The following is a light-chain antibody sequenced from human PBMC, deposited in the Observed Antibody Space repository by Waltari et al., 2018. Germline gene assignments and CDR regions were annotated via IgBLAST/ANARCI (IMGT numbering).Light chain of an antibody. V-gene: IGKV1-9*01. CDR3: QQLHDYPLS. Sequence: DIQLTQSPSFLSASLGDRVTITCRASQGIGNSLAWYQQKPGKPPNLVIYSMFTLQSGVPSRFSGSGSVTDFNLTISSLQPDDLASYYCQQLHDYPLSFGGGTKVEIK. CDR1: QGIGNS. CDR2: SMF. J-gene: IGKJ4*01.